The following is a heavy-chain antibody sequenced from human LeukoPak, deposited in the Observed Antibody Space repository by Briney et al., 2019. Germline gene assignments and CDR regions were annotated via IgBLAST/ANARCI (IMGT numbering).Heavy chain of an antibody. J-gene: IGHJ5*02. Sequence: ASVKVSCKASGYTFTGYYMHWVRQAPGQGLEWMGRINPNSGGTNYAQKFQGRVTMTRDTSISTAYMELSSLRSEDTAVYYCASVYSSSWDRRANWFDPWGQGTLVTVSS. CDR2: INPNSGGT. CDR3: ASVYSSSWDRRANWFDP. CDR1: GYTFTGYY. D-gene: IGHD6-13*01. V-gene: IGHV1-2*06.